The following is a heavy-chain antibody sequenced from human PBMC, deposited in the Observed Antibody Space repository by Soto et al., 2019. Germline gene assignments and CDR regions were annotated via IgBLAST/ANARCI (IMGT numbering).Heavy chain of an antibody. V-gene: IGHV3-30-3*01. CDR3: ARGGLYDFCSGYRDYGMDV. CDR1: GFTFSSYA. D-gene: IGHD3-3*01. CDR2: ISYDGSNK. J-gene: IGHJ6*02. Sequence: LRLSCSASGFTFSSYAMHWVRQAPGKGLEWVAAISYDGSNKYYADSVKGRFTISRDNSKNTLYLQMNSLRAEDTAVYYCARGGLYDFCSGYRDYGMDVWGQGTTVTVSS.